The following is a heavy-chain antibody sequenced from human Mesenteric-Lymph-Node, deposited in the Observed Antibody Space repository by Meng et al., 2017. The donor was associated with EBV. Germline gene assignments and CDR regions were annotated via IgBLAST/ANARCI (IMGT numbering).Heavy chain of an antibody. CDR2: ISAYNGDT. CDR1: GYSFSNYG. J-gene: IGHJ4*02. CDR3: AREGGYYYNYDY. Sequence: QVQRVQAGAEVKKPGASWRVSCKPSGYSFSNYGITWVRLAPGQGLEWMGLISAYNGDTNYAQKFQGRVTMTTDTSTGTAYMELGSLRSDDTAVYYCAREGGYYYNYDYWGQGTLVTVSS. D-gene: IGHD3-22*01. V-gene: IGHV1-18*01.